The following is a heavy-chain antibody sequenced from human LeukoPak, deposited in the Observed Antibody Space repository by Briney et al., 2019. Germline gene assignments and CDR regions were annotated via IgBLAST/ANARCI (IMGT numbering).Heavy chain of an antibody. J-gene: IGHJ5*02. D-gene: IGHD1-14*01. CDR1: GYTFTSYG. V-gene: IGHV1-69*13. Sequence: GASVKVSCKASGYTFTSYGISWVRQAPGQGLEWMGGIIPIFGTANYAQKFQGRVTITADESTSTAYMELSSLRSEDTAVYYCARDPTRGVTWFDPWGQGTLVTVSS. CDR3: ARDPTRGVTWFDP. CDR2: IIPIFGTA.